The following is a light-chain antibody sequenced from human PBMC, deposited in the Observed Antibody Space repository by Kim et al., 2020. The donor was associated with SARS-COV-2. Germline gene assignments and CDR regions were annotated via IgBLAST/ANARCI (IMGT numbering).Light chain of an antibody. CDR2: GKN. Sequence: SSELTQDPAVSVALGQTVRITCQGDSLRSYYATWYQQQPGHAPIVVIYGKNNRPSGIPDRFSGSSSGDTASLTITGTQAGDEADYYCSSRGSNDNVLFGG. V-gene: IGLV3-19*01. J-gene: IGLJ2*01. CDR1: SLRSYY. CDR3: SSRGSNDNVL.